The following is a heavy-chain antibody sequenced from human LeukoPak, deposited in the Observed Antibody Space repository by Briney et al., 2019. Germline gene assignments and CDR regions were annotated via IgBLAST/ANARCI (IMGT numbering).Heavy chain of an antibody. J-gene: IGHJ6*03. D-gene: IGHD2-21*02. Sequence: SETLSLTCTVSGGSMSSGSYWSWIRQPAGKGLEWIGRIYTSGSTNYNPSLKSRVTVSVDTSKNQFSLKVRSVTAADTAVYYCARTYCGGDCRGYYYYYYMDVWGKGTTVTISS. CDR2: IYTSGST. CDR1: GGSMSSGSY. CDR3: ARTYCGGDCRGYYYYYYMDV. V-gene: IGHV4-61*02.